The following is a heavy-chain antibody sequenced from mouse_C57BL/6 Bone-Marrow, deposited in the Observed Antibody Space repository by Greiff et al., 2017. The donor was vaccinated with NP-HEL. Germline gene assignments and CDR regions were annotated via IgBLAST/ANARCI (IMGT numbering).Heavy chain of an antibody. J-gene: IGHJ2*01. CDR2: ISDGGSYT. CDR3: ARGPTYYYGSSSDY. CDR1: GFTFSSYA. Sequence: VQRVESGGGLVKPGGSLKLSCAASGFTFSSYAMSWVRQTPEKRLEWVATISDGGSYTYYPDNVKGRFTISRDNAKNNLYLQMSHLKSEDTAMYYCARGPTYYYGSSSDYWGQGTTLTVSS. V-gene: IGHV5-4*01. D-gene: IGHD1-1*01.